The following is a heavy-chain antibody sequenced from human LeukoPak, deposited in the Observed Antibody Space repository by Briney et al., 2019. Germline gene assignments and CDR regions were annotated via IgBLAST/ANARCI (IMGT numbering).Heavy chain of an antibody. V-gene: IGHV3-7*01. CDR1: GFTFSRYW. Sequence: GGSLRLSCAASGFTFSRYWMSWVRQAPGKGLEWVANIKQDGSEENFVDSVKGRFTISRDNAKKSLYLQMNSLRAEDPAVYHCASGSSSRASLRDDYGGQGTLVTVSS. CDR3: ASGSSSRASLRDDY. J-gene: IGHJ4*02. CDR2: IKQDGSEE. D-gene: IGHD1-26*01.